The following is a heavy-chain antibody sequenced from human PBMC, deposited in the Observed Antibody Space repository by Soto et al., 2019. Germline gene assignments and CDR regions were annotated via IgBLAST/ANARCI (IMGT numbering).Heavy chain of an antibody. Sequence: TVSGGSISSYYWSWIRQPPGKGLEWIGYIYYSGSTNYNPSLKSRVTISVDTSKNQFSLKLSSVTAADTAVYYCARAYGSGSSDYYYGMDVWGHGTTVTVSS. V-gene: IGHV4-59*01. CDR2: IYYSGST. J-gene: IGHJ6*02. CDR1: GGSISSYY. CDR3: ARAYGSGSSDYYYGMDV. D-gene: IGHD3-10*01.